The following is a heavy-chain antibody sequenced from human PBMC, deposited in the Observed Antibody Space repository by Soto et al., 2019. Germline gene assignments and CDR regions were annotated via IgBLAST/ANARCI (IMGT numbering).Heavy chain of an antibody. CDR3: ARGGYSGSYNWFDP. CDR1: VGSISSGGYS. Sequence: PSETLSLTCAVSVGSISSGGYSWSWILQPPGKGLEWIGYIYHSGSTYYNPSLKSRVTISVDRSKNQFSLKLSSVTAADTAVYYCARGGYSGSYNWFDPWGQGTLVTVSS. CDR2: IYHSGST. J-gene: IGHJ5*02. V-gene: IGHV4-30-2*01. D-gene: IGHD1-26*01.